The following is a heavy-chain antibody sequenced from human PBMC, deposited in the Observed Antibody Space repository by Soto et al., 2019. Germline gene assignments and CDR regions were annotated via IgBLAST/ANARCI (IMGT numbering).Heavy chain of an antibody. CDR2: ISYDGGRQ. Sequence: QAHLVESGGGVVQPGRSLRLSCAASGFTFTSYGMHWVRQAPGTRLEWVAVISYDGGRQNYADSVKGRFTSSKDNSKNMVILQMNSLRAEDTAVYYCVSYRAYGHASVPYSWGQGTLVSVSS. J-gene: IGHJ4*02. CDR3: VSYRAYGHASVPYS. D-gene: IGHD3-16*01. CDR1: GFTFTSYG. V-gene: IGHV3-30*03.